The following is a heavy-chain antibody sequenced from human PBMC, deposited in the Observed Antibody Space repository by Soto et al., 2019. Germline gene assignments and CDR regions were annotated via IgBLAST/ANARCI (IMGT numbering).Heavy chain of an antibody. CDR2: ISKSDYT. V-gene: IGHV3-21*01. Sequence: GGSLRLSCTVSGFAFNNYGINWVRQAPGKGLEWVSSISKSDYTYYSDSVKGRFTISRDNAKNSVSLQMNTLRVDDTAVYYCAREGSIIIPAVSDFWGQGTLVTVSS. D-gene: IGHD2-2*01. CDR1: GFAFNNYG. J-gene: IGHJ4*02. CDR3: AREGSIIIPAVSDF.